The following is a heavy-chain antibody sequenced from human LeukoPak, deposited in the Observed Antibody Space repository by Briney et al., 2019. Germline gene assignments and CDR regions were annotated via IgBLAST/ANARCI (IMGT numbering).Heavy chain of an antibody. Sequence: SVKVSCKASGGTFGSYAISWVRQAPGQGLEWMGGIIPIFGTANYAQKFQGRVTITTDESTSTAYMELSSLRSEDTAVYYCAGDHWPTTSPYYYYYMDVWGKGTTVTVSS. CDR3: AGDHWPTTSPYYYYYMDV. CDR2: IIPIFGTA. V-gene: IGHV1-69*05. D-gene: IGHD2-2*01. J-gene: IGHJ6*03. CDR1: GGTFGSYA.